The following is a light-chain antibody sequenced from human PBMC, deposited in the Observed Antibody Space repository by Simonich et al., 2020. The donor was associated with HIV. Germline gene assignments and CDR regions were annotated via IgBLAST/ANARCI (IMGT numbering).Light chain of an antibody. CDR2: WAS. J-gene: IGKJ1*01. Sequence: DIVMTQSPDSLAVSLGERATINCKSSQNILYNSNSKNYLAWYQQKPGQPPKLLMYWASTRESGVPDRFSGSGSETDFTLTISSLQAEDVAVYYCQQYYITPHTFGQGTKVEIK. CDR3: QQYYITPHT. V-gene: IGKV4-1*01. CDR1: QNILYNSNSKNY.